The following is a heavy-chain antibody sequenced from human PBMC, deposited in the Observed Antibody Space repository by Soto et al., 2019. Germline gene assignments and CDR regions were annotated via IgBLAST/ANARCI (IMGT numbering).Heavy chain of an antibody. CDR1: GFTVSSNY. CDR2: IYSGGST. J-gene: IGHJ4*02. D-gene: IGHD1-1*01. V-gene: IGHV3-53*01. Sequence: SGGSLRLSCAASGFTVSSNYMSWVRQAPGKGLEWVSVIYSGGSTYYADSVKGRFTISRDNSKNTLYLQMNSLRAEDTAVYYCAREGYNWNVGYFDYWGQGTLVTVSS. CDR3: AREGYNWNVGYFDY.